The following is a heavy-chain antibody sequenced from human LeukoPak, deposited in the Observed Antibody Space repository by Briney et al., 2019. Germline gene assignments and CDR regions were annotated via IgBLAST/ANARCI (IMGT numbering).Heavy chain of an antibody. CDR1: GFTFSDYS. CDR3: ARGPPLFDP. J-gene: IGHJ5*02. CDR2: ISTGGDTI. Sequence: PGGPLRLSCAVSGFTFSDYSMNWVRQSPGKGLEWISYISTGGDTIYYADSVKGRFTISSDNAKKSLYLQMNSLRAEDTAVYYCARGPPLFDPWGQGTLVTVSS. V-gene: IGHV3-48*01.